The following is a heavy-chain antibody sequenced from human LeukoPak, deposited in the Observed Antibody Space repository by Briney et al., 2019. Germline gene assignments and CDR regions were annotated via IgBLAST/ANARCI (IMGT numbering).Heavy chain of an antibody. V-gene: IGHV3-23*01. CDR1: GFTFSNFA. D-gene: IGHD6-19*01. J-gene: IGHJ4*02. CDR2: ISASGAST. Sequence: GGSLRLSCVASGFTFSNFAMSWVRQAPGKGLEWVSAISASGASTYYADSVKGRFTISRDNSKNTLYLQMNSLRAEDTAVYYCAKQDIRSSAWYDWGQGTLVTVSS. CDR3: AKQDIRSSAWYD.